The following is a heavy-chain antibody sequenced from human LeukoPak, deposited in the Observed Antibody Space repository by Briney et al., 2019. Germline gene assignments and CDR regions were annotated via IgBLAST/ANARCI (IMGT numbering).Heavy chain of an antibody. CDR3: ARDPLGIAVAGSFYYYYYGMDV. CDR1: GGSFSGYY. J-gene: IGHJ6*02. Sequence: SETLSLTCAVYGGSFSGYYWSWIRQPPGKGLEWIGEINHSGSTNYNPSLKSRVTISVDTSKNQFSLKLSSVTAADTAVYYCARDPLGIAVAGSFYYYYYGMDVWGQGTTVTVSS. CDR2: INHSGST. D-gene: IGHD6-19*01. V-gene: IGHV4-34*01.